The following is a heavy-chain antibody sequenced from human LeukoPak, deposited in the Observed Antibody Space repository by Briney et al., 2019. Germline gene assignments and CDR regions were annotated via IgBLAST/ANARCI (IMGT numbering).Heavy chain of an antibody. CDR1: GYAFTSFW. CDR2: IYPDDSDT. V-gene: IGHV5-51*01. D-gene: IGHD3-10*01. J-gene: IGHJ4*02. CDR3: ARARGNSYNGLEFDY. Sequence: PGESLKTSCEGSGYAFTSFWIAWGRQIPGKGLEWMGSIYPDDSDTRCSPSFQGQVTIAADKSITTAYLQWSSLKASDTAMYYCARARGNSYNGLEFDYWGQGTLVTVSS.